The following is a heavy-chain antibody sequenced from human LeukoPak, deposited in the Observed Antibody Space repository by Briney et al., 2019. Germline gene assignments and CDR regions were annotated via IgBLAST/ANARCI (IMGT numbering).Heavy chain of an antibody. CDR3: ASPFCTSCYPDAFDI. CDR2: ISSSGSTI. CDR1: GFTFSDYY. V-gene: IGHV3-11*01. D-gene: IGHD2-2*01. J-gene: IGHJ3*02. Sequence: PGGSLRLSCAASGFTFSDYYMSWIRQAPGKGLEWVSYISSSGSTIYYADSVKGRFTISRDNAKNSLHLQMNSLRAEDTAVYYCASPFCTSCYPDAFDIWGQGTMVTVSS.